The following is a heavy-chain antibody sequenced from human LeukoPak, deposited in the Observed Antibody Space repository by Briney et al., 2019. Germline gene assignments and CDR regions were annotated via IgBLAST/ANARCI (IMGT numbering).Heavy chain of an antibody. CDR3: ARSRAATFDY. V-gene: IGHV6-1*01. CDR2: TYYRSKWST. CDR1: GDSVSSKSAA. Sequence: SQSLSLTCAISGDSVSSKSAAWNWIRPSPSRGLEWVGRTYYRSKWSTDYAASVKSRITVNPDTAKNQFSLQLSSVTPEDTAVYYCARSRAATFDYWGQGTLVTVSS. D-gene: IGHD2-15*01. J-gene: IGHJ4*02.